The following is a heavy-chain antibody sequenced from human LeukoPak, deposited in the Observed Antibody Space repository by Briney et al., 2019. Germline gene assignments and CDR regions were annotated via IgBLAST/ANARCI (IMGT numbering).Heavy chain of an antibody. CDR3: ARTSMVRGKGNWFDP. CDR2: IYSGGST. Sequence: GGSLRLSCAASGFSVSSNYMSWVRQAPGKGLEWVSVIYSGGSTYYADSVKGRFTISRDNSKNTLYLQMNSLRAEDTAVYYCARTSMVRGKGNWFDPWGQGTLVTVSS. V-gene: IGHV3-66*01. D-gene: IGHD3-10*01. CDR1: GFSVSSNY. J-gene: IGHJ5*02.